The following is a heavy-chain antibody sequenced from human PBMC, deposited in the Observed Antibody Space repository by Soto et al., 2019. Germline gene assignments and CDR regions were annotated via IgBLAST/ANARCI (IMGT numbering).Heavy chain of an antibody. J-gene: IGHJ4*02. Sequence: QAQLVQSGSEVKKPGASVKVSCKASGYSFTDFGVNWVRQAPVQGLEWLGWISAYNGNRVYAQSFQGRLTVTTDTTRDTSYLELTNLRSDDTPIYYCARGHDTLTRWKFKFWGTGTLVTVSS. CDR2: ISAYNGNR. CDR3: ARGHDTLTRWKFKF. V-gene: IGHV1-18*01. CDR1: GYSFTDFG. D-gene: IGHD1-1*01.